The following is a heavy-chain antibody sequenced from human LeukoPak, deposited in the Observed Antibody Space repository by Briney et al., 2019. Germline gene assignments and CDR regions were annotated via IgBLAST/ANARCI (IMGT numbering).Heavy chain of an antibody. V-gene: IGHV1-24*01. CDR1: GYTLTELS. CDR3: ATDRIRGGSMGYYYYYGMDV. Sequence: ASVKVSCKVSGYTLTELSMHWVRQAPGKGLEWMGGFDPEDGETICAQKFQGRVTMTEDTSTDTAYMELSSLRSEDTAVYYCATDRIRGGSMGYYYYYGMDVWGQGTTVTVSS. D-gene: IGHD3-10*01. CDR2: FDPEDGET. J-gene: IGHJ6*02.